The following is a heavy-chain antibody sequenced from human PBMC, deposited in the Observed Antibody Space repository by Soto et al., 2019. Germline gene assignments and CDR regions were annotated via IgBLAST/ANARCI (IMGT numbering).Heavy chain of an antibody. CDR3: ARGWYSSGWYLGY. V-gene: IGHV1-18*01. Sequence: ASVKGSCKASGYTFTSYCISWVRQAPGQGLEWTGWISAYNGNTNYAKKLQGRVTMTTDTSTSTAYMELRSLRSDATAVYYCARGWYSSGWYLGYWGQGTLVTVSS. CDR1: GYTFTSYC. J-gene: IGHJ4*02. CDR2: ISAYNGNT. D-gene: IGHD6-19*01.